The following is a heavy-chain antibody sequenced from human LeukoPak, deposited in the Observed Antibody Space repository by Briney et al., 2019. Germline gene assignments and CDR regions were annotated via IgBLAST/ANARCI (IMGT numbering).Heavy chain of an antibody. J-gene: IGHJ4*02. CDR2: ISAYNGNT. V-gene: IGHV1-18*01. Sequence: ASVKVSCKASGYTFTSYGISWVRQAPGQGLEWMGWISAYNGNTNYAQKLQGRVTMTTDTSTSTAYMELRSLRSDDTAVYYCARDGAIWFGELPTYYRGQGTLVTVSS. D-gene: IGHD3-10*01. CDR1: GYTFTSYG. CDR3: ARDGAIWFGELPTYY.